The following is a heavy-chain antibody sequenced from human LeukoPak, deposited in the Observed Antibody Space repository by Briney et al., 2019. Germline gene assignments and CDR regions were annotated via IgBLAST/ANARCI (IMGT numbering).Heavy chain of an antibody. CDR1: GFTVSSNH. CDR3: ARDGENHYYDY. CDR2: IYSGGTI. Sequence: PGGSLRLSCAASGFTVSSNHMSWVRQAPGEGLERVSVIYSGGTIYYADSVKGRFTISRDNSKNTVYLEMNSLRAEDTAVYYCARDGENHYYDYWGQGTLVTVST. D-gene: IGHD7-27*01. J-gene: IGHJ4*02. V-gene: IGHV3-66*01.